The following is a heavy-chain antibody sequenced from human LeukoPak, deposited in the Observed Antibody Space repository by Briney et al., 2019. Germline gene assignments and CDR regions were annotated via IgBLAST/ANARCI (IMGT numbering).Heavy chain of an antibody. V-gene: IGHV4-59*01. Sequence: SETLSLTCTVSGGSISSYYWSWIRQPPGKGLEWIGYIYYSGSTNYNPSLKSRVTISVDTSKNQFSLKLSSVTAADTAVYYCARLQYSSSSVYYYYYMDVWGKGTTVTVSS. J-gene: IGHJ6*03. CDR1: GGSISSYY. CDR3: ARLQYSSSSVYYYYYMDV. D-gene: IGHD6-6*01. CDR2: IYYSGST.